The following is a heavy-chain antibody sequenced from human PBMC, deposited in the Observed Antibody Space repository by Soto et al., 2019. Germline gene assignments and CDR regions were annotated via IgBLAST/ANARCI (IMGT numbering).Heavy chain of an antibody. Sequence: GASVKVSCKASGYTFTSYGISWVRQAPGQGLEWMGRIIPILGIANYAQKFQGRVTITADKSTSTAYMELSSLRSEDTAVYYCARVLLHYYGSGSYYTSNWFDPWGQGTLVTVSS. CDR3: ARVLLHYYGSGSYYTSNWFDP. D-gene: IGHD3-10*01. V-gene: IGHV1-69*04. CDR2: IIPILGIA. J-gene: IGHJ5*02. CDR1: GYTFTSYG.